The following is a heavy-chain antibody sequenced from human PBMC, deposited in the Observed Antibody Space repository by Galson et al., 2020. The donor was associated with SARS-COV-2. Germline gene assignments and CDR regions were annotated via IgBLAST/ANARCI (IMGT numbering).Heavy chain of an antibody. J-gene: IGHJ6*02. Sequence: GGSLRLSCAASGFTFSSYGMHWVRQAPGKGLEWVAVISYDGSNKYYADSVKGRFTISRDNSKNTLYLQMNSLRAEDTAVYYCAKDPRYFDWLEYLKNSEYYYYGMDVWGQGTTVTVSS. CDR1: GFTFSSYG. V-gene: IGHV3-30*18. CDR2: ISYDGSNK. CDR3: AKDPRYFDWLEYLKNSEYYYYGMDV. D-gene: IGHD3-9*01.